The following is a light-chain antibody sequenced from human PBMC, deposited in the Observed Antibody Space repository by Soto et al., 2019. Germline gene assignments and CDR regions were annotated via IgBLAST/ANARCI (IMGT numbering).Light chain of an antibody. J-gene: IGKJ1*01. CDR3: QHYGSSRT. V-gene: IGKV3-20*01. CDR2: GAS. Sequence: EIVVTQSPAALSLSPGERATLSCRASQSVSSYLAWYQQKPGQAPRLLIYGASSRATGIPDRFSGSGSGTDFTLTISRLEPEDFAVYYCQHYGSSRTFGQGTKVDIK. CDR1: QSVSSY.